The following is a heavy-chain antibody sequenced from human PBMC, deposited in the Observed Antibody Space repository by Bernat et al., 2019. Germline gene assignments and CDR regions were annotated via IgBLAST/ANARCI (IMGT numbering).Heavy chain of an antibody. J-gene: IGHJ6*02. D-gene: IGHD3-3*01. Sequence: QVQLVESGGGVVQPGRSLRLSCAASGFTFSSYGMHWVRQAPGKGLEWVAVIWYDGSNKYYADSVKGRFTISRDNSKNTLYLQMNSLRAEDTAVYYCAKTTIFGPFNGMDVWGQGTTVTVSS. V-gene: IGHV3-33*06. CDR3: AKTTIFGPFNGMDV. CDR1: GFTFSSYG. CDR2: IWYDGSNK.